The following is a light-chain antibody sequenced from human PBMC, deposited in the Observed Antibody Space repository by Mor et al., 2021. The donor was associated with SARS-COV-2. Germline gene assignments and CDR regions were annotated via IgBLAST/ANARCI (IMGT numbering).Light chain of an antibody. CDR2: DAS. J-gene: IGKJ1*01. V-gene: IGKV3-11*01. Sequence: SSYLAWYQQKPGQAPRLLIYDASNRATGIPARFSGSGSGTDFTLTISRLEPEVFSVFHCQLLASWPGTFCQGTKVDI. CDR3: QLLASWPGT. CDR1: SSY.